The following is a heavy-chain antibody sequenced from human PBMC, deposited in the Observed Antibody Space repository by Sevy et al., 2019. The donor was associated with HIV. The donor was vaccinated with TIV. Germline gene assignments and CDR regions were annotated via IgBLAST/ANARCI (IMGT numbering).Heavy chain of an antibody. Sequence: GGSLRLSCEASGFSFRRYAMHWVRQAPGKGLEWLTVISYDGRNEYYVDSVKGRFTISRDNSKNTLYLQMNSLRPEDTAIYYCARDGGGDYFDYWGQGTLVTASS. V-gene: IGHV3-30*04. D-gene: IGHD3-10*01. CDR3: ARDGGGDYFDY. CDR1: GFSFRRYA. J-gene: IGHJ4*02. CDR2: ISYDGRNE.